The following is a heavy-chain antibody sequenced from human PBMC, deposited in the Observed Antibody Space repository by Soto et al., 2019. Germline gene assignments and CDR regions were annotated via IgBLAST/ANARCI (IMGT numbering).Heavy chain of an antibody. Sequence: QVQLVQSGAEVKKPGSSVKVSCKASGGTFSSYAISWVRQAPGQGLEWMGGIIPIFGTANYAQKFQGRVTITADESTSTAYMELSSLRSEDTVVYYCARDRGIAAAGTGYFDIWGQGTMVTVSS. CDR3: ARDRGIAAAGTGYFDI. J-gene: IGHJ3*02. V-gene: IGHV1-69*01. CDR2: IIPIFGTA. CDR1: GGTFSSYA. D-gene: IGHD6-13*01.